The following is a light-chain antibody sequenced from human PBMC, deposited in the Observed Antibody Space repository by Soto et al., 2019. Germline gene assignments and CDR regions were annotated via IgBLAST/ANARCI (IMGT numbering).Light chain of an antibody. V-gene: IGKV1-5*03. CDR3: QQFISYPRT. J-gene: IGKJ4*01. CDR2: KAS. CDR1: QSISGW. Sequence: DIQMTQSPSTLSASVGDRVAITCRASQSISGWLAWYQQRPGEGPNLLIYKASTLESRVPSRLSGSGFGTEFSLTISSLEPDDFATYYCQQFISYPRTFGGGTKVDIK.